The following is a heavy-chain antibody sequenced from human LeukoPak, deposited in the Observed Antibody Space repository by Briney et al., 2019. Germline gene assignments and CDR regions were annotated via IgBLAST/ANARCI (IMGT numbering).Heavy chain of an antibody. CDR1: GFTFSDYY. V-gene: IGHV3-11*06. D-gene: IGHD3-10*01. J-gene: IGHJ5*02. CDR3: AKEGTMVRGVIDKNNWFDP. Sequence: GGSLRLSCAASGFTFSDYYMTWIRQAPGKGLEWVSYISSSSSYTNYADSVKGRFTISRDNAKNTLYLQMNSLRAEDTAVYYCAKEGTMVRGVIDKNNWFDPWGQGTLVTVSS. CDR2: ISSSSSYT.